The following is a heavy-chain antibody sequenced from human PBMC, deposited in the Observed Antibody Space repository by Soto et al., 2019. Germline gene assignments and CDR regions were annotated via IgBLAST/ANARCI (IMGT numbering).Heavy chain of an antibody. CDR2: ISYHGTE. D-gene: IGHD2-2*01. J-gene: IGHJ6*02. V-gene: IGHV3-30*18. Sequence: QVRLVESGGGVVQPGRSLRLSCVASGFTFSDYGMQWVRHSPGKGLEWVAVISYHGTEYYSDSVKGRFTFSSDNSQKPLYLQMNSLTAEDTAVYYCAKLAVVVPATPHDYMDVWGQGTAVTVAS. CDR3: AKLAVVVPATPHDYMDV. CDR1: GFTFSDYG.